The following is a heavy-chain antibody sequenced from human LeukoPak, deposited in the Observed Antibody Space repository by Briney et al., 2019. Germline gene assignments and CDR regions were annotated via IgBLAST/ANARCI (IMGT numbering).Heavy chain of an antibody. J-gene: IGHJ6*02. CDR3: ARRSGYYYGVDV. CDR2: IYNSGST. Sequence: SETLSLTCTVPGGSMSNYFWTWMRQPPGKGLEWVGYIYNSGSTNYNPSLKSRVTISVDTSKNQFSLKLTSVTAADTAVYYCARRSGYYYGVDVWGQGTTVTVSS. D-gene: IGHD3-10*01. CDR1: GGSMSNYF. V-gene: IGHV4-59*08.